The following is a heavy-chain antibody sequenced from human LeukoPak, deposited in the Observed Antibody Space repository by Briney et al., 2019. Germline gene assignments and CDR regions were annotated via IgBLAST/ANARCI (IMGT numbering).Heavy chain of an antibody. J-gene: IGHJ4*02. CDR3: ARTSGCYDY. CDR1: GFTFGSYG. Sequence: GGSLRLSCAASGFTFGSYGMHWVRQAPGKGLEYVSSISSNGGSTYYASSVKGRFTISRDNSKNTLYLQMGGLRPEDMAVYYCARTSGCYDYWGQGTLVTVSS. CDR2: ISSNGGST. V-gene: IGHV3-64*01. D-gene: IGHD6-19*01.